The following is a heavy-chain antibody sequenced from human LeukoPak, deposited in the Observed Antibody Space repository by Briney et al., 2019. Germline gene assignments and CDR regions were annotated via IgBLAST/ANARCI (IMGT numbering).Heavy chain of an antibody. CDR2: IYSSGST. CDR1: GGSIRGYY. D-gene: IGHD3-22*01. Sequence: PSETLSLTCTVSGGSIRGYYWSWIRQPPGKGLEWIGYIYSSGSTNYNPSLKSRVTMSVDTSKNQFSLKVSSVTAADTAVYYCAKESRDYYDSSGADYWGQGTLVTVSS. J-gene: IGHJ4*02. CDR3: AKESRDYYDSSGADY. V-gene: IGHV4-59*01.